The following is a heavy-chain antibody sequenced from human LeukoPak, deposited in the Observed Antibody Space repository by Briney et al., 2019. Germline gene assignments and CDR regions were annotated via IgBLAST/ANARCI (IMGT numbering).Heavy chain of an antibody. J-gene: IGHJ3*02. CDR3: TRYEAWEEQGLDI. CDR2: ISSKANSYAT. CDR1: GFDFSGSA. D-gene: IGHD1/OR15-1a*01. Sequence: GGSLRLSCAASGFDFSGSAMHWVRQASGKGLEWLGRISSKANSYATVYAASVKGRFTVSRDDSKNTAYLQMDSLKIEDTAVYYCTRYEAWEEQGLDIWGQGTMVTVSS. V-gene: IGHV3-73*01.